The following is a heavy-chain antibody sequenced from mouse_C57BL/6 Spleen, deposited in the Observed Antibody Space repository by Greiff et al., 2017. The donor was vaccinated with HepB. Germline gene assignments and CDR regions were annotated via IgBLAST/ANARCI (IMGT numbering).Heavy chain of an antibody. J-gene: IGHJ4*01. CDR2: INPNNGGT. CDR3: ARDYYGSSYGGFDAMDY. CDR1: GYTFTDYN. D-gene: IGHD1-1*01. Sequence: EVQLQQSGPELVKPGASVKIPCKASGYTFTDYNMDWVKQSHGKSLEWIGDINPNNGGTIYNQKFKGKATLTVDKSSSTAYMELRSLTSEDTAVYYCARDYYGSSYGGFDAMDYWGQGTSVTVSS. V-gene: IGHV1-18*01.